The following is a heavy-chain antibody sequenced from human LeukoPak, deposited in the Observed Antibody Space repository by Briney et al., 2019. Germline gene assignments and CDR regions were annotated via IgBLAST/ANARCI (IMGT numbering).Heavy chain of an antibody. Sequence: GGSLRLSCAASGFTFSSYGMHWVRQAPAKGLEWVAVIWYDGSNKYYADSVKGRFTISRDNSKNTLYLQMNSLRAEDTAVYYCARDCSSTSCYEGLDYWGQGTLVTVSS. CDR3: ARDCSSTSCYEGLDY. V-gene: IGHV3-33*01. CDR1: GFTFSSYG. CDR2: IWYDGSNK. D-gene: IGHD2-2*01. J-gene: IGHJ4*02.